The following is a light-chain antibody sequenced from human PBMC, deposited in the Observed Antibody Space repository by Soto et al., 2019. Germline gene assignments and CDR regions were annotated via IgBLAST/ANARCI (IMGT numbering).Light chain of an antibody. Sequence: QSVVTQPASVSGSPGQSITISCTGTSSDIGGYKYVSWYQQHPGKAPKLMIYDVSNRPSGVSNRFSGSKSGNTATLTISGLQGEDEAEYYCRSYTGGSTYVFGTGTKVTVL. CDR1: SSDIGGYKY. V-gene: IGLV2-14*01. CDR3: RSYTGGSTYV. J-gene: IGLJ1*01. CDR2: DVS.